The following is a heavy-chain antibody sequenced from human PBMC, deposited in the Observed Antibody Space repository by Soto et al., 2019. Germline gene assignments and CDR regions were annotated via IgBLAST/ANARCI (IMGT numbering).Heavy chain of an antibody. CDR1: GFTFSHYA. V-gene: IGHV3-23*04. J-gene: IGHJ4*02. CDR3: AMAGELYDCDY. CDR2: IRSSGAST. Sequence: EVQLVESGGGLVQPGGSLRLSCAASGFTFSHYAMSWVRQAPGKGLEWVAAIRSSGASTYYADSVKGRVTISTDHSKNILYLQMDNLRVEDTAIYYCAMAGELYDCDYRGQGTLVSVSS. D-gene: IGHD2-8*01.